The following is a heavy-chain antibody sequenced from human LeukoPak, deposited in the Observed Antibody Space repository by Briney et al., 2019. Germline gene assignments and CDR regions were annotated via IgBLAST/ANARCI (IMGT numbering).Heavy chain of an antibody. CDR3: AGNPQDGLNFDY. CDR2: INHSGST. CDR1: GGSFSGYY. D-gene: IGHD1-14*01. J-gene: IGHJ4*02. V-gene: IGHV4-34*01. Sequence: SETLSLTCAVYGGSFSGYYWSWTRQPPGKGLEWIGEINHSGSTNYNPSLKSRVTISVDTSKNQFSLKLSSVTAADTAVYYCAGNPQDGLNFDYWGQGTLVTVSS.